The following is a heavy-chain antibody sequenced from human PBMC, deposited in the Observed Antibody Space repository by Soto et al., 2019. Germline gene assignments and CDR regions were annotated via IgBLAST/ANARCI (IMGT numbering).Heavy chain of an antibody. D-gene: IGHD2-15*01. J-gene: IGHJ5*02. CDR1: GGSISSGDYY. Sequence: QVQLQESGPGLVKPSQTLSLTCTVSGGSISSGDYYWSWIRQPPGKGLEWIGYFYYSGSTDYNPSLKSRVTISVDTSKNQFSLKLSSVTAADTAVYYCARVEGYCSGGSCSDNWFDPWGQGTLVTVSS. V-gene: IGHV4-30-4*01. CDR2: FYYSGST. CDR3: ARVEGYCSGGSCSDNWFDP.